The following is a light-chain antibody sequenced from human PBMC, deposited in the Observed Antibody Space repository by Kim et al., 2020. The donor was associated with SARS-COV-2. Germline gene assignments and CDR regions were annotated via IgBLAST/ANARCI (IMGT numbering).Light chain of an antibody. CDR3: QVWDSVSVV. V-gene: IGLV3-9*01. J-gene: IGLJ2*01. CDR1: NIEKKN. CDR2: RDS. Sequence: ELTQPLSVSVAMGQTARITCGGNNIEKKNVHWYQQRPGQAPILVMYRDSKRPSGIPERLSGSNSGNTATLTISRVQAGDEADYYCQVWDSVSVVFGGG.